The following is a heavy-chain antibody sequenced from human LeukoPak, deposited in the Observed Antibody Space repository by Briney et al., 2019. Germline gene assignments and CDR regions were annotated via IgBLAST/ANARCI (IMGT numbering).Heavy chain of an antibody. CDR1: GFTLSSYD. CDR2: IDIPGNT. V-gene: IGHV3-13*01. CDR3: ARAVAGTHWFDP. J-gene: IGHJ5*02. D-gene: IGHD6-19*01. Sequence: GGSLRLSCAASGFTLSSYDMHWVRQVTGKGLEWVSGIDIPGNTYYPDSVKGRFTMSRESANNYLYLQMNSLRAGDTAVYYCARAVAGTHWFDPWGQGTLVTVSS.